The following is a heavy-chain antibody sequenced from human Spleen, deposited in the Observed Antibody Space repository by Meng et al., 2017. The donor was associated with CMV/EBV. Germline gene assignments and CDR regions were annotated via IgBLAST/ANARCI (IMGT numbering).Heavy chain of an antibody. V-gene: IGHV4-34*01. Sequence: QVQLQQWGAGLLNPSETLSLTCAVYGGSFSGYYWSWIRQPPGKGLEWIGEINHSGSTNYNPSLKSRVTISVDTSKNQFSLKLSSVTAADTAVYYCARGRDYYDSSGSLDYWGQGTLVTVSS. CDR3: ARGRDYYDSSGSLDY. D-gene: IGHD3-22*01. J-gene: IGHJ4*02. CDR1: GGSFSGYY. CDR2: INHSGST.